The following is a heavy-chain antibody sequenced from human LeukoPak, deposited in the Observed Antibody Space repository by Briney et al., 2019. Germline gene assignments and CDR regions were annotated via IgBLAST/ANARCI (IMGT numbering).Heavy chain of an antibody. V-gene: IGHV3-48*03. Sequence: GGSLRLSCAASGFTFSSYAMHWVRQAPGKGLEWVSKISGSGTTTSYADSVKGRFTISRDNAKNSLYLQMNSLRAEDTAVYYCARRFGYWGQGTLVTVSS. CDR3: ARRFGY. J-gene: IGHJ4*02. CDR1: GFTFSSYA. CDR2: ISGSGTTT.